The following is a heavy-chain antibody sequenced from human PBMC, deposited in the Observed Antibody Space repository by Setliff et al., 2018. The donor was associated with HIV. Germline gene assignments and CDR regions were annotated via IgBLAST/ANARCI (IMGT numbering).Heavy chain of an antibody. D-gene: IGHD3-22*01. V-gene: IGHV1-8*02. CDR3: ARGGYYDSSGYFPLSNYYYGMDV. Sequence: ASVKVSCKASGYTFTSYDINWVRQATGQGLEWMGWMNPNSGNTGYAQKFQGRVTMTRNTSISTAYMELSSLRSEDTAVHYCARGGYYDSSGYFPLSNYYYGMDVWGQGTTVTVSS. J-gene: IGHJ6*02. CDR2: MNPNSGNT. CDR1: GYTFTSYD.